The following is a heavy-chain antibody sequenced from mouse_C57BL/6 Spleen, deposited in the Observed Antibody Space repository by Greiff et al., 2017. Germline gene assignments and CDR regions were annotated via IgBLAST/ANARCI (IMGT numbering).Heavy chain of an antibody. CDR2: ISGGGGNT. V-gene: IGHV5-9*01. D-gene: IGHD2-1*01. Sequence: EVKLVESGGGLVKPGGSLKLSCAASGFTFSSYTMSWVRQTPEKRLEWVATISGGGGNTYYPDSVKGRFTISRDNAKNTLYLQMSSLRSEDTALYYCARRGNSYFDYWGQGTTLTGSS. CDR1: GFTFSSYT. CDR3: ARRGNSYFDY. J-gene: IGHJ2*01.